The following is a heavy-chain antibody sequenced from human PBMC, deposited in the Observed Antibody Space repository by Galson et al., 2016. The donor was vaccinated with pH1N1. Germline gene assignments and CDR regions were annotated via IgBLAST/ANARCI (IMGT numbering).Heavy chain of an antibody. CDR1: GGSISGGDYF. CDR3: ARDGVGTMVRGVIIDYSFDY. J-gene: IGHJ4*02. D-gene: IGHD3-10*01. V-gene: IGHV4-30-4*08. Sequence: LSLTCTVSGGSISGGDYFWSWIRQPPGKGLEWIGYIYNSGDTYYNSSLKSRVSISVDTSKNQFSLKLSSVTAADTALYYCARDGVGTMVRGVIIDYSFDYWGQGTLVTVSS. CDR2: IYNSGDT.